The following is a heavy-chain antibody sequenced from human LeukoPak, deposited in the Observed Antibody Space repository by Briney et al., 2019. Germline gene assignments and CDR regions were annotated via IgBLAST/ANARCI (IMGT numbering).Heavy chain of an antibody. CDR2: IYTSGST. CDR3: ARAKYSSGWYY. D-gene: IGHD6-19*01. V-gene: IGHV4-4*08. CDR1: GGSISSYY. J-gene: IGHJ4*02. Sequence: SETLSLTCTVSGGSISSYYWSWIRQPPGKGLEWIGYIYTSGSTNYNPSLKSRVTISVDTSKNQFSLKLSSVTAADTAVYYCARAKYSSGWYYWGQGTLVTVSS.